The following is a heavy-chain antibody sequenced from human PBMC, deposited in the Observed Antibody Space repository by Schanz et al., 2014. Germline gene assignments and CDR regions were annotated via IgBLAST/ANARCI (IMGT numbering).Heavy chain of an antibody. J-gene: IGHJ3*02. CDR3: AKGRFGELSAFDI. D-gene: IGHD3-10*01. CDR1: GFSVGNKY. Sequence: EMQLLESGGGLAQPGGSLRLSCAASGFSVGNKYMNWVRQAPGKGLEWVSYIGNGGVTIYYADSVKGRFAISRDNSKSSLYLQMNSLRAEDTAVYYCAKGRFGELSAFDIWGQGTMVTVSS. CDR2: IGNGGVTI. V-gene: IGHV3-48*04.